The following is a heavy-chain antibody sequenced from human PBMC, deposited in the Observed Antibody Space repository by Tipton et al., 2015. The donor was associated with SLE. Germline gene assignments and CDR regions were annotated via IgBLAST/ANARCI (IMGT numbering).Heavy chain of an antibody. V-gene: IGHV4-61*08. Sequence: TLSLTCTVSGGSISSGGYYWGWIRQPPGKGLEWIGYIYYSGSTNYNPSLKSRVTISVDTSKNQFSLNLSSVTAADTAVYYCARDEYRYDTTGYHLLGHFDFWGQGTLVTVSS. CDR2: IYYSGST. CDR3: ARDEYRYDTTGYHLLGHFDF. CDR1: GGSISSGGYY. J-gene: IGHJ4*02. D-gene: IGHD3-22*01.